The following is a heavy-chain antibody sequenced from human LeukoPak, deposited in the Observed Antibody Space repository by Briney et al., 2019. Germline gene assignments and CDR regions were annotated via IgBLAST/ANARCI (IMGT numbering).Heavy chain of an antibody. CDR2: INPNSGGT. J-gene: IGHJ4*02. D-gene: IGHD6-13*01. CDR3: ARGLGAAAAIIDY. V-gene: IGHV1-2*02. Sequence: ASVKVSCKASGYTFTGYYMHWVRQAPGQGLEWMGWINPNSGGTNYAQKFQGRVTMTRNTSISTAYMELSRLRSDDTAVYYCARGLGAAAAIIDYWRQGTLVTVSS. CDR1: GYTFTGYY.